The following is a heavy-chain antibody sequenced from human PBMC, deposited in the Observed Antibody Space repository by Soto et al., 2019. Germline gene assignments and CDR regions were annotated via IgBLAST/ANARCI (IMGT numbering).Heavy chain of an antibody. Sequence: SVKVSCKASGGTFSSYAISWVRQAPGQGLEWLGGIIPIFGTANYAQKFQGRVTITADESTSTAYMELSSLRSEDTAVYYCAREGDIYYDSSGYHGVWFDPWGQGTLVTVSS. CDR1: GGTFSSYA. D-gene: IGHD3-22*01. CDR2: IIPIFGTA. CDR3: AREGDIYYDSSGYHGVWFDP. J-gene: IGHJ5*02. V-gene: IGHV1-69*13.